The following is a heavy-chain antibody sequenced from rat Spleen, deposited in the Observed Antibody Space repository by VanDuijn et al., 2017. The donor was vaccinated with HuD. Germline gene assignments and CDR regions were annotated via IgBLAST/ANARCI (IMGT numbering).Heavy chain of an antibody. J-gene: IGHJ1*01. CDR1: GITFNKYW. V-gene: IGHV5-31*01. D-gene: IGHD2-2*01. Sequence: EVQLVESGGGLVQPGGSLKLSCVASGITFNKYWMTWIRQAPGKGLEWVASITNSGGSTYYPDSVKGRFTISRDNAKSTLYLQMDNLRSEDTATYYCARAGYLRDWYFDFWGPGTMVTVSS. CDR2: ITNSGGST. CDR3: ARAGYLRDWYFDF.